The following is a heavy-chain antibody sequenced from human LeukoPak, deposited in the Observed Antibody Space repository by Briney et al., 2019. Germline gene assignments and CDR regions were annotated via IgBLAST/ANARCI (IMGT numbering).Heavy chain of an antibody. D-gene: IGHD3-9*01. V-gene: IGHV1-2*02. CDR2: INPNSGGT. J-gene: IGHJ4*02. CDR3: ARGGRAVRSFDWLLQNFDY. CDR1: GYTFTGYY. Sequence: GASVKVSCKASGYTFTGYYFHWVRQAPGQGLEWMGWINPNSGGTKYAQKFQGRVTMTRDTSITTAYMELSRLRSDDTAVYFCARGGRAVRSFDWLLQNFDYWGQGTLVTVSS.